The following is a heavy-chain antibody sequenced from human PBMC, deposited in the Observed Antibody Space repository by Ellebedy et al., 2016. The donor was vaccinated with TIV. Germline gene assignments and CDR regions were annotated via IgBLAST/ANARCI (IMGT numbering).Heavy chain of an antibody. V-gene: IGHV3-64D*06. Sequence: GGSLRLXXSALGFPFSSYAMHWVRQAPGKGLAYVLAISSNGGSTYYADSVKGRFTISRDNSKNTLYLQMSSLRAEDTAVYYCVSDAFDIWGQGTMVTGSS. CDR3: VSDAFDI. CDR2: ISSNGGST. CDR1: GFPFSSYA. J-gene: IGHJ3*02.